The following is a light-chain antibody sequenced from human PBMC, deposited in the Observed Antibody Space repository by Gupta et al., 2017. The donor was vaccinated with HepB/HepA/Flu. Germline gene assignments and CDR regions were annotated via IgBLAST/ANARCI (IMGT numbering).Light chain of an antibody. Sequence: DIVMTQSPESLAVSRAEGPTINCKSSQSVLYSSNNKNYLAWYQQKPGQPPKLLIYWASTRESGVPDRFSGSGSVTDFTRTISSLQAEDVAVYFCQQYYSTPLTFGGGTKVEIK. CDR1: QSVLYSSNNKNY. CDR3: QQYYSTPLT. J-gene: IGKJ4*01. CDR2: WAS. V-gene: IGKV4-1*01.